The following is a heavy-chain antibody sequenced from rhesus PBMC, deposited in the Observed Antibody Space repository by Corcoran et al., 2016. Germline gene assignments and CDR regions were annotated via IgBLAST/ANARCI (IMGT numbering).Heavy chain of an antibody. V-gene: IGHV4-80*01. CDR3: ASLYYALDY. CDR2: IKGNNGST. Sequence: QVQLQESGPGLVNPSETLSLTCAVSGGSFSSYWWTWLLQPPGKGLEGFGEIKGNNGSTNYNPSLKSRVTISKDASKNQFSLKLSSVTAADTAVYYCASLYYALDYWGQGVLVTVSS. J-gene: IGHJ4*01. D-gene: IGHD2-2*01. CDR1: GGSFSSYW.